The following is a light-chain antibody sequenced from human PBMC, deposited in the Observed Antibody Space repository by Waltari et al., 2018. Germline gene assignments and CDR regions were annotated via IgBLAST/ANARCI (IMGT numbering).Light chain of an antibody. CDR2: EAS. J-gene: IGKJ4*01. Sequence: EIVLTQSPATLSLSPGERVTLSCRASQSVSRSLGWFLQKPGQAPKLLIYEASNRAPGLPGRFSGSGFGRDFTLTISSLEPEDFGVYYCQQQSVWPVTFGGGTKLEI. CDR3: QQQSVWPVT. V-gene: IGKV3-11*02. CDR1: QSVSRS.